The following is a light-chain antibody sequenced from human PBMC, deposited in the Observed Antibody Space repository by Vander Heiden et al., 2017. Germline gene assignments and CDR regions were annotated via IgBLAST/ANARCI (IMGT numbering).Light chain of an antibody. Sequence: DIQMTQSPSTLSASVGDRVTLTCLASQSISSWLAWFQQKPGKAPKSLIYRASSLESGVPSRFSGSGSGTEFTLTISSLQPDDFAMYYCQHYDSDPFTFGQGTKLDIK. CDR1: QSISSW. CDR2: RAS. CDR3: QHYDSDPFT. J-gene: IGKJ2*01. V-gene: IGKV1-5*03.